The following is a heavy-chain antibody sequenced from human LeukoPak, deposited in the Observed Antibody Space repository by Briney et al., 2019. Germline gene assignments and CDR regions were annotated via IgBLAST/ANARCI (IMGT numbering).Heavy chain of an antibody. CDR3: ARDLLPIGYIGSPVGATTGDNFDY. J-gene: IGHJ4*02. D-gene: IGHD1-26*01. CDR1: GYTFTSYY. Sequence: ASVKVSCKASGYTFTSYYMHWVRQAPGQGLEWMGIINPSGGSTSYAQKFQGRVTMTRDTSTSTVYMELSSLRSEDTAVYCCARDLLPIGYIGSPVGATTGDNFDYWGQGTLVTVSS. CDR2: INPSGGST. V-gene: IGHV1-46*01.